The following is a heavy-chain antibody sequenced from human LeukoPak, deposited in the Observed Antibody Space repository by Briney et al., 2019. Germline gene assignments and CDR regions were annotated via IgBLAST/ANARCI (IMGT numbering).Heavy chain of an antibody. Sequence: PSETLSLTCTVSGGSISSSSYYWGWIRQPPGKGLEWIGNIYYSGSTYYNPSLKSRVTISADTSKNQFSLKVSSVTAADTAVYYCARGGVGATIFDPWGQGTLVTVSS. J-gene: IGHJ5*02. CDR2: IYYSGST. CDR1: GGSISSSSYY. CDR3: ARGGVGATIFDP. V-gene: IGHV4-39*01. D-gene: IGHD1-26*01.